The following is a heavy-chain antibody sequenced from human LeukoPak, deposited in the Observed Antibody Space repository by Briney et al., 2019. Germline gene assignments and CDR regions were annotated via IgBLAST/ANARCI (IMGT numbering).Heavy chain of an antibody. CDR1: GFTFSSNS. V-gene: IGHV3-48*04. Sequence: GGSLRLSCAASGFTFSSNSMNWVRQAPGKGLEWVSYISTTSGTKYYADSVKGRFTISRDNANNSLYLQMNSLRVEDTAVYYCTTENDYYDSTWGHWGQGTLVPVSS. CDR3: TTENDYYDSTWGH. D-gene: IGHD3-22*01. J-gene: IGHJ4*02. CDR2: ISTTSGTK.